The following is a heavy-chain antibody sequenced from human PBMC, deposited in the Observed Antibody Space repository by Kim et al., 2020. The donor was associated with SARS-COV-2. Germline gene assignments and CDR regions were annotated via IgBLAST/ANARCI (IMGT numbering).Heavy chain of an antibody. Sequence: GGSLRLSCAASGFTFSSYGMHWVRQAPGKGLEWVAVISYDGSNKYYADSVKGRFTISRDNSKNTLYLQMNSLRAEDTAVYYCAKDLQGIQLWFNYYYYGMDVWGQGTTVTVSS. V-gene: IGHV3-30*18. CDR2: ISYDGSNK. CDR1: GFTFSSYG. D-gene: IGHD5-18*01. J-gene: IGHJ6*02. CDR3: AKDLQGIQLWFNYYYYGMDV.